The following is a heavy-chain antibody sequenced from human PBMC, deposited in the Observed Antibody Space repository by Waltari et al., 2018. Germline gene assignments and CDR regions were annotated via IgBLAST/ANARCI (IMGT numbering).Heavy chain of an antibody. J-gene: IGHJ4*02. Sequence: QVQLVQSGAEVKKPGASVKVSCKASGYTFTGYYMHWVRQAPGQGLEWMGWINPNSGGTNYAQKFQGRVTMTRDTSISTAYMELSSLRSEDTAVYYCARDGCSGGSCYSGYWVYWGQGTLVTVSS. CDR3: ARDGCSGGSCYSGYWVY. V-gene: IGHV1-2*02. CDR2: INPNSGGT. D-gene: IGHD2-15*01. CDR1: GYTFTGYY.